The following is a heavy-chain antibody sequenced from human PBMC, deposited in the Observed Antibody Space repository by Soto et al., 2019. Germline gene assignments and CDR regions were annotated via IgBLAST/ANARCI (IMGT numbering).Heavy chain of an antibody. CDR3: ARAQDSSGYYLDY. CDR2: IYHSGST. Sequence: SETLSLTCAVSGGSISSGGYSWSWIRQPPGKGLEWIGYIYHSGSTYYNPSLKSRVTISVDRSKNQFSLKLSSVTAADTAVYYCARAQDSSGYYLDYWGQGTLVTVSS. D-gene: IGHD3-22*01. V-gene: IGHV4-30-2*01. J-gene: IGHJ4*02. CDR1: GGSISSGGYS.